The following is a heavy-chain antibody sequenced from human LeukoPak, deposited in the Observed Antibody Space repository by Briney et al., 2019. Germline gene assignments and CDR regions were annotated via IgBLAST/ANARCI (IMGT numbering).Heavy chain of an antibody. CDR3: ARDVNWFDP. J-gene: IGHJ5*02. CDR2: IYYSGST. V-gene: IGHV4-59*01. CDR1: GGSISSYY. Sequence: SETLSLTCTVSGGSISSYYWSWIRQPPGKGLEWIGYIYYSGSTNYNPSLKSRVTISVDTSKNQCSLKLSSVTAADTAVYYCARDVNWFDPWGQGTLVTVSS.